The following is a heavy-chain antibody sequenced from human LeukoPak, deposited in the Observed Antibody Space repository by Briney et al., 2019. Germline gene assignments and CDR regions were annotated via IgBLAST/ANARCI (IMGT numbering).Heavy chain of an antibody. CDR2: INHSGST. J-gene: IGHJ3*02. D-gene: IGHD1-26*01. CDR3: ASAIVGATRAFDI. Sequence: SQTLSLTCAVYGGSFSGYYWSWIRQPPGKGLEWIGEINHSGSTNYNPSLKSRVTISVDTSKNQFSLKLSSVTAADTAVYYCASAIVGATRAFDIWGQGTMVTVSS. V-gene: IGHV4-34*01. CDR1: GGSFSGYY.